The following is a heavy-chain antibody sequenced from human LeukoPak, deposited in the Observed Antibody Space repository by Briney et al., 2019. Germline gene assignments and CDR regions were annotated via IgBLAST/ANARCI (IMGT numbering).Heavy chain of an antibody. Sequence: GESLKVSCKASGYTFSSYWIGWVRQMPGQGPEWIAMIYPRDAQTRYSPSFQGHVTISADMSISTVYLQWSRLKASDTAMYYCACQSYRVPEAFDVWGQGTMVTVSS. J-gene: IGHJ3*01. D-gene: IGHD1-26*01. CDR1: GYTFSSYW. CDR2: IYPRDAQT. CDR3: ACQSYRVPEAFDV. V-gene: IGHV5-51*01.